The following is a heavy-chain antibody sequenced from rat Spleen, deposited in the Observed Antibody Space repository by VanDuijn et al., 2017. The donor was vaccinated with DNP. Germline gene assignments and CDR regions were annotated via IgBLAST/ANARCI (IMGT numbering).Heavy chain of an antibody. J-gene: IGHJ2*01. CDR1: GFTFTNFY. CDR3: ARWNNYGGF. D-gene: IGHD1-10*01. V-gene: IGHV5-25*01. Sequence: EVQLVESGGGLVQPGGSLKLSCAASGFTFTNFYMAWVRQPPKKGLEWVATISTSGTRTYYPDSVKGRFTISRDNVKSSLYLQMSSLKSEDTATYYCARWNNYGGFWGRGVMVTVSS. CDR2: ISTSGTRT.